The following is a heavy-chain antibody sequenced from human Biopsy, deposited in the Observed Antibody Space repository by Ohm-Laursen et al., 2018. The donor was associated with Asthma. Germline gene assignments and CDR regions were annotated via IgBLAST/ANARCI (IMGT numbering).Heavy chain of an antibody. CDR1: GGMFGNYA. CDR2: HVHEEGRT. J-gene: IGHJ4*02. V-gene: IGHV1-69*06. D-gene: IGHD1-7*01. CDR3: GSIFPKNYEKFDFQF. Sequence: SSVKVSCKASGGMFGNYAISWVRQAPGLGLEWLGGHVHEEGRTENARRFQGRVTMTEDSSTGTAYMELSSLSSDDTAVYYCGSIFPKNYEKFDFQFWGQGTLVTVSS.